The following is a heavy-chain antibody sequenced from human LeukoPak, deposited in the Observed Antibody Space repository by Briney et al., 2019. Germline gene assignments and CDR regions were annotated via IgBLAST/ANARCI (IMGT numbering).Heavy chain of an antibody. CDR3: ARLDSSGYYVDY. CDR1: GGSISTYS. V-gene: IGHV4-59*08. Sequence: NASETLSLTCTVSGGSISTYSWSWIRQPPGKGLEWIGYIYYSGTPNYNSSLKSRVTISVDTSKNQFSLKLSSVTAADTAVYYCARLDSSGYYVDYWGQGTLVTVSS. J-gene: IGHJ4*02. D-gene: IGHD3-22*01. CDR2: IYYSGTP.